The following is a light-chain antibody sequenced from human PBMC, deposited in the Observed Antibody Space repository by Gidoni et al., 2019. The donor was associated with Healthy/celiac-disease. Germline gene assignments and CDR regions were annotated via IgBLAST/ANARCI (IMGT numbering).Light chain of an antibody. CDR2: DAS. Sequence: DIVLTQSPATLSLSSGERATLSCRASQSVSSYLAWYQQKPGQAPRLLIYDASNRATGIPARFSGSGSGTDFTLTISGLGPEDFAVYYCQQRSNWLTFGGXTKVGIK. CDR1: QSVSSY. CDR3: QQRSNWLT. J-gene: IGKJ4*01. V-gene: IGKV3-11*01.